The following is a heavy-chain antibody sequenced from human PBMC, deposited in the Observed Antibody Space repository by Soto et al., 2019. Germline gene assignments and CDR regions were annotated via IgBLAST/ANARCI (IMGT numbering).Heavy chain of an antibody. CDR1: GGTFSSYA. J-gene: IGHJ6*02. Sequence: ASLKVCCKASGGTFSSYAISWVRQAPGQGLEWMGGIIPIFGTANYAQKFQGRVTITADESTSTAYMELSSLRSEDTAVYYCARAEVVVAATPSYYYGMDVWGQGTTVTVSS. CDR2: IIPIFGTA. D-gene: IGHD2-15*01. V-gene: IGHV1-69*13. CDR3: ARAEVVVAATPSYYYGMDV.